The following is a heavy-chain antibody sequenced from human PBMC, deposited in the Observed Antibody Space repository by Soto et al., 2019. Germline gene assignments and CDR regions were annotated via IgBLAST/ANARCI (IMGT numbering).Heavy chain of an antibody. V-gene: IGHV4-34*01. CDR2: INHSGST. CDR3: VPYSLSGYYYGMDV. J-gene: IGHJ6*02. D-gene: IGHD1-26*01. CDR1: GGSFSGYY. Sequence: SETLSLTCAVYGGSFSGYYWSWIRQPPGKGLEWIGEINHSGSTNYNPSLKSRVTISVDTSKNQFSLKLSSVTAADTAVYYCVPYSLSGYYYGMDVWGQGTTVTVSS.